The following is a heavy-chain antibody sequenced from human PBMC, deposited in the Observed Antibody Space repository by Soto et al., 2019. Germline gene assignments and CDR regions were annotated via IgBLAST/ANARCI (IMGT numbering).Heavy chain of an antibody. CDR2: IWSDGSEK. CDR3: AKRPTSTGFGDPFDI. V-gene: IGHV3-33*06. J-gene: IGHJ3*02. CDR1: GVTFSSYC. Sequence: GGSLILSWASSGVTFSSYCMHWVRPAPGKGLEWVAVIWSDGSEKYYGASVKGRFTISRDNSKNTLYLQMNSLRAEDTAIYYCAKRPTSTGFGDPFDIWGQGTMVTVSS. D-gene: IGHD3-10*01.